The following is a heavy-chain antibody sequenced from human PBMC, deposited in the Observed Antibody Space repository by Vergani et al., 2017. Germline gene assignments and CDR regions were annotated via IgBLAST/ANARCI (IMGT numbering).Heavy chain of an antibody. D-gene: IGHD6-25*01. CDR3: ASRLPRLNLGSKSNAGTFDS. CDR1: GGSLSGYF. J-gene: IGHJ4*02. Sequence: QVHLQQRGAGVLKPSETLSLTFGVIGGSLSGYFWSWIRQSPGRGLEWIGEITAIGSAKYSPSATSRVTISVDTSRGEFTLTVTSVTAADTGLYFCASRLPRLNLGSKSNAGTFDSWGQGTLVTVSS. CDR2: ITAIGSA. V-gene: IGHV4-34*02.